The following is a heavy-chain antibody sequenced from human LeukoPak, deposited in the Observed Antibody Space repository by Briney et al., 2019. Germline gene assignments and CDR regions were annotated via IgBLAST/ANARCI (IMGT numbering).Heavy chain of an antibody. CDR2: IYSGGST. CDR1: GFTVSSKY. J-gene: IGHJ4*02. Sequence: GGSLRLSCAASGFTVSSKYMSWVRQAPGKGLEWVSVIYSGGSTYYADSVKGRFTISRDNSKNTLYLQMNSLRAEDTAVYYCAKGAPVDDYIWGSYRPTDYFDYWGQGTLVTVSS. CDR3: AKGAPVDDYIWGSYRPTDYFDY. D-gene: IGHD3-16*02. V-gene: IGHV3-53*01.